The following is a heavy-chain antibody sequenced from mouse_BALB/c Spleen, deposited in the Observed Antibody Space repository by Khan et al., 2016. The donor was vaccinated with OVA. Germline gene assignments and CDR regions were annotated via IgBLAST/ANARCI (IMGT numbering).Heavy chain of an antibody. Sequence: EVQLQESGPGLVKPSQSLSLTCTVTGYSITSDYAWNWIRQFPGNKLEWVGYISYSGRTSYNPSLKSRISITRDTSKNQFSLQLSSVTTEDTATYYWARSVTITTVVATDFDYWGQGTTLTVSS. V-gene: IGHV3-2*02. J-gene: IGHJ2*01. CDR3: ARSVTITTVVATDFDY. CDR2: ISYSGRT. CDR1: GYSITSDYA. D-gene: IGHD1-1*01.